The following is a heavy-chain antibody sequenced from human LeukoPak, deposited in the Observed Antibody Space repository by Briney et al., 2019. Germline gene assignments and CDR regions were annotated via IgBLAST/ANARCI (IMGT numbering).Heavy chain of an antibody. Sequence: SETLSLTCTVSGGSISSYYWSWLRQPPGKGLEWIGYIYYSGSTNYNPSLKSRVTISVDTSKNQFSLKLSSVTAADTAVYYCARKGIAAAGDWFDPWGQGTLVTVSS. V-gene: IGHV4-59*01. J-gene: IGHJ5*02. CDR3: ARKGIAAAGDWFDP. CDR1: GGSISSYY. D-gene: IGHD6-13*01. CDR2: IYYSGST.